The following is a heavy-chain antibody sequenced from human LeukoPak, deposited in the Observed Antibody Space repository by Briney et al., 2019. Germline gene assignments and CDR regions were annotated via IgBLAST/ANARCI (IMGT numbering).Heavy chain of an antibody. J-gene: IGHJ3*02. D-gene: IGHD2-2*01. CDR1: GFTFSSYS. Sequence: GGSLRLSCAASGFTFSSYSMNWVRQAPGKGLEWVSSISTSSSYIYYADSVKGRFTISRDNAKNSLYLQMNSLRAEDTAVYYCARDRCSSTSCFDAFDIWGQGTVVTVSS. CDR2: ISTSSSYI. V-gene: IGHV3-21*01. CDR3: ARDRCSSTSCFDAFDI.